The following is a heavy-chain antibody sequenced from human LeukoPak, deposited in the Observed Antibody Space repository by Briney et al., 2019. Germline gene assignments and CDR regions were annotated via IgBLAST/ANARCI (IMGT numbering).Heavy chain of an antibody. J-gene: IGHJ3*02. V-gene: IGHV1-69*05. CDR3: ARVGYCSSTSCRRFNDAFDI. CDR2: LIPIFGTA. CDR1: GGTFSSYA. Sequence: ASVKVSCKASGGTFSSYAISWVRQAPGQGLEWMGGLIPIFGTANYAQKFQGRVTITTDESTSTAYMELSSLRSEDTAVYYCARVGYCSSTSCRRFNDAFDIWGQGTMVTVSS. D-gene: IGHD2-2*03.